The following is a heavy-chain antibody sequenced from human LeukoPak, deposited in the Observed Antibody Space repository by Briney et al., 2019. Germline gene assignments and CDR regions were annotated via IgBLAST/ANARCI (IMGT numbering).Heavy chain of an antibody. V-gene: IGHV3-21*01. CDR3: AREASRIKDMDL. J-gene: IGHJ6*02. D-gene: IGHD2-15*01. Sequence: NPGGSLRLSCAVSGFTFSSYSLNWVRQAPGKGLEWVSSIGTSDSDMYHVDSVKGRFAISRDNAKNSLYLQMNSLRAEDTAVYYCAREASRIKDMDLWGQGTTVTVSS. CDR1: GFTFSSYS. CDR2: IGTSDSDM.